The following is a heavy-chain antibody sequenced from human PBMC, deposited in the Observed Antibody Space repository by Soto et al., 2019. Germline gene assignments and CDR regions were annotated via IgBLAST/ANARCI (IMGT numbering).Heavy chain of an antibody. J-gene: IGHJ4*02. D-gene: IGHD2-21*02. CDR1: GFTFSSYT. V-gene: IGHV3-23*01. CDR3: AKHGGYSRVMPDY. Sequence: GGSLRLSCAASGFTFSSYTMSWVRQAPGKGLEWVSGISGSGGSTYYADSVKGRFTISRDNSKNTLYLQVNSLRAEDTAVYYCAKHGGYSRVMPDYWGQGTLVTVSS. CDR2: ISGSGGST.